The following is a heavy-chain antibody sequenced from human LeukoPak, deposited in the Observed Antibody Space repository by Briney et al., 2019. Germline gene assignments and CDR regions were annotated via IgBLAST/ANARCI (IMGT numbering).Heavy chain of an antibody. J-gene: IGHJ3*02. Sequence: PGGSLRLSCAASGFTFSSYSMNWVRQAPGKGLEWVSSISSSSSYIYYADSVKGRFTISRDNAENSLYLQMNSLRAEDTAVYYCAAKDGYSLGGGAFDIWGQGTMVTVSS. CDR2: ISSSSSYI. CDR3: AAKDGYSLGGGAFDI. D-gene: IGHD5-24*01. V-gene: IGHV3-21*01. CDR1: GFTFSSYS.